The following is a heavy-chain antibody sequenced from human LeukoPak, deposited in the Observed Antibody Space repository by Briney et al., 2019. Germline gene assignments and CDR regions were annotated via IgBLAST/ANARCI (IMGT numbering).Heavy chain of an antibody. CDR2: ISYDGSNQ. J-gene: IGHJ4*02. CDR3: FFPGVTGKVY. V-gene: IGHV3-30-3*01. Sequence: GGSLRLSCAASGFTFSNYAMHWVRQAPGKGLEWVAVISYDGSNQYYADSVKGRFTISRDSAKNTLFLQMDSLRAEDTAVYYCFFPGVTGKVYWGQGTLVSVSS. CDR1: GFTFSNYA. D-gene: IGHD1-20*01.